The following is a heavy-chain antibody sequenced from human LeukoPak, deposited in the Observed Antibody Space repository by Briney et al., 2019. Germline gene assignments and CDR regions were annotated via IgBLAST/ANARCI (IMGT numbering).Heavy chain of an antibody. Sequence: GGSLRLSCAASGFTFSSYEMNWVRQAPGKGLEWVSYISSSGSTIYYADSVKGQFTISRDNAKNSLYLQMNSLRAEDTAVYYCARLTTIEVDYWGQGTLVTVSS. J-gene: IGHJ4*02. CDR3: ARLTTIEVDY. CDR1: GFTFSSYE. D-gene: IGHD5-12*01. V-gene: IGHV3-48*03. CDR2: ISSSGSTI.